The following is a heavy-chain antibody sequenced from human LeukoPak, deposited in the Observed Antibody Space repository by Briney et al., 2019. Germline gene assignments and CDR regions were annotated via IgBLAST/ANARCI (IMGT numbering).Heavy chain of an antibody. CDR2: IHYRGNT. D-gene: IGHD5-24*01. CDR1: GGSISSSVYY. CDR3: TRPSRDAYDHDFDY. J-gene: IGHJ4*02. V-gene: IGHV4-39*01. Sequence: SETLSLTCSVSGGSISSSVYYWAWIRQPPGKGLEWIGSIHYRGNTYYNASLKRRVTISVDTSKNQFSLKLTSVTAADTAVYYCTRPSRDAYDHDFDYWGQGTLVTVSS.